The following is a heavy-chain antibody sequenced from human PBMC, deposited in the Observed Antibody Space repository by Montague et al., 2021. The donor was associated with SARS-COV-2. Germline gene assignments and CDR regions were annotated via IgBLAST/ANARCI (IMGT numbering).Heavy chain of an antibody. J-gene: IGHJ6*02. CDR1: GGSISSSSYY. CDR3: ARQVTGRYFDWILYGMDV. Sequence: SETLSLTCTVSGGSISSSSYYWGWIRQPPGKGLEWIGSIYYSGXTXYXXXXKXRVTISVDTSKNQFSLKLSSVTAADTDVYYCARQVTGRYFDWILYGMDVWGQGTPVTVSS. V-gene: IGHV4-39*01. D-gene: IGHD3-9*01. CDR2: IYYSGXT.